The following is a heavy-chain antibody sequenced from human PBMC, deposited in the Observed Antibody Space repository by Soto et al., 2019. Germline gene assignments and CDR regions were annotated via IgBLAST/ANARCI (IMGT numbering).Heavy chain of an antibody. CDR1: GDSVSKYY. J-gene: IGHJ5*02. D-gene: IGHD4-17*01. V-gene: IGHV4-4*07. CDR3: ARTPAYGDYANSDT. Sequence: SETLSLTCTVSGDSVSKYYWNWIRQPAGKGLEWIGRIYPTRSANYNPSLKSRVTMSVATSKNQFSLKLNLTSVTAADTAVYYCARTPAYGDYANSDTRRQGTLVTVSS. CDR2: IYPTRSA.